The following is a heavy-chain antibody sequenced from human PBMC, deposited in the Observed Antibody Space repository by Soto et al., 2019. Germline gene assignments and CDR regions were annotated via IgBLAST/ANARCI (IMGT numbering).Heavy chain of an antibody. Sequence: ASMNVSCKASGYTFSTYTMHWVRQAPGQRLEWMGWIDTGNGNTRYSQKFQGRVTITRDTSASTAYMELSGLRSEDTAVYYCARFIGGAYGMDVWGQGTTVTVSS. CDR2: IDTGNGNT. D-gene: IGHD2-15*01. CDR1: GYTFSTYT. CDR3: ARFIGGAYGMDV. V-gene: IGHV1-3*04. J-gene: IGHJ6*02.